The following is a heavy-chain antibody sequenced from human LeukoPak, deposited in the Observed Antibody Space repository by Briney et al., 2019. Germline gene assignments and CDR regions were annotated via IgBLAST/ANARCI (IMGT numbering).Heavy chain of an antibody. D-gene: IGHD6-19*01. V-gene: IGHV3-74*01. J-gene: IGHJ4*02. CDR1: GFTFSKYW. CDR2: IDTVGTVT. CDR3: ATKQWLAPPPDS. Sequence: GGSLTLPCAPSGFTFSKYWMLCVRHAPEKGLESVSRIDTVGTVTTYADCVKGRFTVSRDKADNTMFLQMNSVRDEDTAVYYCATKQWLAPPPDSWGQGTPVTVSS.